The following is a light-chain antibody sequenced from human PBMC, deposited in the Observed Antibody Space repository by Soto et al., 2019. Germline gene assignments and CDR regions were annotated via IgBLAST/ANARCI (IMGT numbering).Light chain of an antibody. CDR1: QSVSSY. Sequence: EIVLTQSPATLSLSPGERATLTCRASQSVSSYLAWYQQKPGQAPRLLIYDASKGATGIPARFSGSGSGTDFTLTISSLEPEDFAVYYCQQRSNWPRTFGQGTKVEIK. CDR3: QQRSNWPRT. CDR2: DAS. V-gene: IGKV3-11*01. J-gene: IGKJ1*01.